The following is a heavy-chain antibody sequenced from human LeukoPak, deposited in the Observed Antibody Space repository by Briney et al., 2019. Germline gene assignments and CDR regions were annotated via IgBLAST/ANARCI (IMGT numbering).Heavy chain of an antibody. J-gene: IGHJ4*02. V-gene: IGHV3-7*03. CDR1: GFDFRGSY. CDR3: ARDLWAGNDY. CDR2: INPTGSGK. Sequence: GGSLRLSCLTSGFDFRGSYMSWVRQTPGKRLEYVANINPTGSGKFYVDSVRGRFTIYRDNTRDSLYLQMNSLRAEDTAVYYCARDLWAGNDYWGRGTLVTVSS. D-gene: IGHD1-1*01.